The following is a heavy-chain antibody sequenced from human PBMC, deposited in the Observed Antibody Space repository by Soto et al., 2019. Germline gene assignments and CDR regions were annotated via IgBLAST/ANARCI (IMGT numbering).Heavy chain of an antibody. CDR3: AKDRVRSLDH. J-gene: IGHJ4*02. CDR2: ISGSADIT. Sequence: EVRLLESGGGLVQPGGSLRLSCAASGFTFSSYAMSWVRQAPGKGLEWVSAISGSADITSYADSVKGRFTISRDNSKNTLYLQMNSLGGEGTALYYCAKDRVRSLDHWGQGTVVTVSS. CDR1: GFTFSSYA. V-gene: IGHV3-23*01. D-gene: IGHD2-21*01.